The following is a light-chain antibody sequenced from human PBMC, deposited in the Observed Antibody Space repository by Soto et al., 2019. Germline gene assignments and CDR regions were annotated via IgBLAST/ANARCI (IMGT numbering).Light chain of an antibody. CDR3: SSYTTSSNYV. V-gene: IGLV2-14*01. CDR1: SSDVGGFNY. Sequence: QSVLTQPASVSGSPGQSITISCTGTSSDVGGFNYVSWYQHHPGKAPKLMIYEVSNRPSGVSNRFSGSKSGNTASLTISRLQAEDEADYYCSSYTTSSNYVFGSGTKVTVL. J-gene: IGLJ1*01. CDR2: EVS.